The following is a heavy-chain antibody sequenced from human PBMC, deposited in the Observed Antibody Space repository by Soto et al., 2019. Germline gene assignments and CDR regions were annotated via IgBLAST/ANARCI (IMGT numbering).Heavy chain of an antibody. CDR1: GFTFSSYA. J-gene: IGHJ4*02. D-gene: IGHD2-2*01. CDR2: ISGSGGST. Sequence: GGSLRLSCAASGFTFSSYAISWVRQAPGKGLEWGSAISGSGGSTYYADSVKGRLTISRDNSKNTLYLQMNSLRAEDTAVYYCAKAGEGVVVPAWGYYFDYWGQGTLVTVSS. CDR3: AKAGEGVVVPAWGYYFDY. V-gene: IGHV3-23*01.